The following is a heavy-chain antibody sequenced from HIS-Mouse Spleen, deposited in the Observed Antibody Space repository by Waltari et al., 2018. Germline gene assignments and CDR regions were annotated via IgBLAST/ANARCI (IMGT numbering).Heavy chain of an antibody. J-gene: IGHJ2*01. D-gene: IGHD6-13*01. V-gene: IGHV4-39*07. CDR3: AREIPYSSSWYDWYFDL. Sequence: QLQLQESGPGLVKPSETLSLTCTVSGGPISSSSSYWGWIRQPPGKGLEWIGSIYYSGSTYYNPSLKRRVTISVDTSKNQFSLKLSSVTAADTAVYYCAREIPYSSSWYDWYFDLWGRGTLVTVSS. CDR2: IYYSGST. CDR1: GGPISSSSSY.